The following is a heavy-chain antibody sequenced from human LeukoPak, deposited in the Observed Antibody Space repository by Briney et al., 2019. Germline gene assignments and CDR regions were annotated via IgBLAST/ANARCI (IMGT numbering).Heavy chain of an antibody. Sequence: GGSLRLSCAASGFTFDDYGMSWVRQAPGKGLEWVSGINWNGGSTGYADSVKGRFTISRDNAKNSLYLQMNSLGAEDTALYYCARSTGYYDYVWGSYRSYHFDYWGQGTLVTVSS. CDR3: ARSTGYYDYVWGSYRSYHFDY. V-gene: IGHV3-20*04. J-gene: IGHJ4*02. CDR2: INWNGGST. D-gene: IGHD3-16*02. CDR1: GFTFDDYG.